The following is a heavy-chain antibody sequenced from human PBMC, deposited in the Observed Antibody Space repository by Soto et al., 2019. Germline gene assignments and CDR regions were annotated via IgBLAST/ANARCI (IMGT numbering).Heavy chain of an antibody. CDR1: GGTFSSYA. V-gene: IGHV1-69*12. D-gene: IGHD6-13*01. CDR2: IIPIFGTA. CDR3: ASEGIAAAGTADYYYGMDV. J-gene: IGHJ6*02. Sequence: QVQLVQSGAEVKKPGSSVKVSCKASGGTFSSYAISWVRQAPGQGLEWMGGIIPIFGTANYAQKFQGRVTITADESTSXAXXALSSLSAEDTAVYYCASEGIAAAGTADYYYGMDVWGQGTTVTVSS.